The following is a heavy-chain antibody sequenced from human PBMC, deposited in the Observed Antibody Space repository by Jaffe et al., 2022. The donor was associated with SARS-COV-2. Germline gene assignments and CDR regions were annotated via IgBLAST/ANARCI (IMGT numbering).Heavy chain of an antibody. D-gene: IGHD3-9*01. CDR3: ARLLRYFGIIGGGDY. J-gene: IGHJ4*02. V-gene: IGHV3-7*01. CDR2: IKQDGSEK. CDR1: GFTFSSYW. Sequence: EVQLVDSGGGLVQPGGSLRLSCAASGFTFSSYWMSWVRQAPGKGLEWVANIKQDGSEKYYVDSVKGRFTISRDNAKNSLYLQMNSLRAEDTAVYYCARLLRYFGIIGGGDYWGQGTLVTVSS.